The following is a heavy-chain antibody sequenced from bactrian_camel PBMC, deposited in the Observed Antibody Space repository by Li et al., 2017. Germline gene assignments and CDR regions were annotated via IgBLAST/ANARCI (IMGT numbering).Heavy chain of an antibody. CDR2: IESGGET. CDR1: GFPFGSYS. D-gene: IGHD6*01. J-gene: IGHJ4*01. V-gene: IGHV3S26*01. Sequence: HVQLVESGGGLVQPGGSLRLSCAASGFPFGSYSMAWVRQAPGKEREGVATIESGGETSYAESVRGRFTISQDSAKNILYLQMNNLKSEDTAMYYCAAAQGRVCKFYGSWEFDYWGQGTQVTVS. CDR3: AAAQGRVCKFYGSWEFDY.